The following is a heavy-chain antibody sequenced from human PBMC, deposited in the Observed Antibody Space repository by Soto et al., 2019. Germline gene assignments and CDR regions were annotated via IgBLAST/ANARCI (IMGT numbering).Heavy chain of an antibody. J-gene: IGHJ6*02. Sequence: ASVKVSCKASGYTFTSYAMHWVRQAPGQRLEWMGWINAGNGNTKYSQKFQGRVTITRDTSASTAYMELSSLRSEDTAVYYCARDYYCSSTSCPRSYYYYGMDVWGQGTTVTVSS. CDR3: ARDYYCSSTSCPRSYYYYGMDV. CDR2: INAGNGNT. V-gene: IGHV1-3*01. D-gene: IGHD2-2*01. CDR1: GYTFTSYA.